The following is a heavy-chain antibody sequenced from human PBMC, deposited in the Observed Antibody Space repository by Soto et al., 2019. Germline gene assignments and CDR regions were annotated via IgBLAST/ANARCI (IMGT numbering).Heavy chain of an antibody. J-gene: IGHJ6*02. CDR1: GFTFSSHW. V-gene: IGHV3-74*01. CDR2: ISGNGIST. Sequence: GRPMRLSCGASGFTFSSHWMHWIRKGPGKGLVGVSRISGNGISTDYVDSVKGRFTISRDNAKNTLYLQMNSLRVEDTAVYYCVRGSNGWNGMDVWGQGTTVTVSS. D-gene: IGHD6-19*01. CDR3: VRGSNGWNGMDV.